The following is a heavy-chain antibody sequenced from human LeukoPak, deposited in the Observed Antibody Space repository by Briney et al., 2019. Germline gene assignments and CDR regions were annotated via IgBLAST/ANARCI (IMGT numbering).Heavy chain of an antibody. CDR2: INPNSGGT. V-gene: IGHV1-2*02. D-gene: IGHD3-22*01. J-gene: IGHJ4*02. CDR3: ARDHSQYYYDSSGYVDY. CDR1: GYTFTGYY. Sequence: ASVKVSCKASGYTFTGYYMHWVRQAPGQGLEWMGWINPNSGGTNYAQKFQGRVTMTRDTSISTAYVELSRLRSDDTAVYYCARDHSQYYYDSSGYVDYWGQGTLVTVSS.